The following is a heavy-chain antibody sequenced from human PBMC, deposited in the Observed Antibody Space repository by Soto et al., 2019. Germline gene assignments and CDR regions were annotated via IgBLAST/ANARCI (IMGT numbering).Heavy chain of an antibody. CDR3: VRDGSGQSYYYYYGMDV. D-gene: IGHD3-10*01. J-gene: IGHJ6*02. CDR2: ISGYNGNT. CDR1: GHTFISYG. Sequence: QVQLVQSGAEVKKPGASVKVSCKASGHTFISYGISWVRQAPGQGLEWMGLISGYNGNTNYAQKLQGRVTMTTDTSTSTAYMELRSLRSDDTAVYYCVRDGSGQSYYYYYGMDVWGQGTTVTISS. V-gene: IGHV1-18*01.